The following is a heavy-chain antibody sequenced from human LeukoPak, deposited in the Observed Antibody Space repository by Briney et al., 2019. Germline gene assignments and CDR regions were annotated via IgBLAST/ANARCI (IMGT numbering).Heavy chain of an antibody. V-gene: IGHV3-30*02. D-gene: IGHD1-14*01. Sequence: GGSLRHSCAASGFTFSSYGMHWVRQAPGKGLEWVAFIPYDGSNKYYADSVKGRFTISRDNSKNTLYLQMNSLRAEDTAVYYCARREVYFDYWGQGTLVTVSS. CDR1: GFTFSSYG. CDR3: ARREVYFDY. J-gene: IGHJ4*02. CDR2: IPYDGSNK.